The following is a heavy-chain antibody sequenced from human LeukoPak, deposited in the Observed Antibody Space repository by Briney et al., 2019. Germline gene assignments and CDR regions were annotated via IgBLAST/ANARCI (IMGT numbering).Heavy chain of an antibody. J-gene: IGHJ4*02. Sequence: SETLSLTCTVSGGSISSGGYYWSWIRQHPGKGLEWIGYIYYSGSTYYNPSLKSRVTISVDTSKNQFSLKLSSVTAADTAVYYCAATYYYDSTGYYYFDYWGLGTLVTVSS. CDR1: GGSISSGGYY. D-gene: IGHD3-22*01. CDR3: AATYYYDSTGYYYFDY. CDR2: IYYSGST. V-gene: IGHV4-31*03.